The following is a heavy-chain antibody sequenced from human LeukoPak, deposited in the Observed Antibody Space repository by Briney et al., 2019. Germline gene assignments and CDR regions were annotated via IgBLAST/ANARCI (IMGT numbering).Heavy chain of an antibody. CDR1: GFTFSSYA. V-gene: IGHV3-23*01. J-gene: IGHJ3*02. D-gene: IGHD3-22*01. CDR2: ISGSGGST. CDR3: AEDVYYDSSGYYWFAFDI. Sequence: GGSLRLSCAASGFTFSSYAMSWVRQAPGKGLEWVSAISGSGGSTYYADSVKGRFTISRDNSKNTLYLQMNSLRAEDTAVYYCAEDVYYDSSGYYWFAFDIWGQGTMVTVSS.